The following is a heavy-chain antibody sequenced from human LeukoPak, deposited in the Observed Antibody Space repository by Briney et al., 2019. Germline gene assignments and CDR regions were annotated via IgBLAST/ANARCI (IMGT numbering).Heavy chain of an antibody. D-gene: IGHD2-15*01. J-gene: IGHJ6*02. CDR1: GFTFSSYE. Sequence: GGSLRLSCAASGFTFSSYEMNWVRQAPGKGLEWVSYISSSGSTIYYADSVKGRFTISRDNAKNSLYLQMNSLRAEGTAVYYCARDLRYCSGGSCYDYYGMDVWGQGTTVTVSS. V-gene: IGHV3-48*03. CDR3: ARDLRYCSGGSCYDYYGMDV. CDR2: ISSSGSTI.